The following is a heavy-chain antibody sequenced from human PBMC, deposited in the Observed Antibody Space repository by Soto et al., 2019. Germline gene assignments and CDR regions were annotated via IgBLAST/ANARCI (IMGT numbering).Heavy chain of an antibody. Sequence: GGYLRLSCAASGFICSSYDMSWVRQAPGKGLEWVSTILVDGRTFYVDSVKGRFTIYRDSSQNTVYLQMNSLTAGETALYVCAKATATGGGAFDIGGQGTMITVSS. CDR2: ILVDGRT. V-gene: IGHV3-23*01. J-gene: IGHJ3*02. CDR1: GFICSSYD. CDR3: AKATATGGGAFDI. D-gene: IGHD2-8*02.